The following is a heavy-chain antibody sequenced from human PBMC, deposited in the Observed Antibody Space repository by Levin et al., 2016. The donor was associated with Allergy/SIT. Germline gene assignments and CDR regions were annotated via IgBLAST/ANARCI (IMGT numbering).Heavy chain of an antibody. CDR2: IHTRGGS. V-gene: IGHV4-4*07. Sequence: SETLSLTCTVSSLGMRNSYWTWIRQPAGKGLEWIGRIHTRGGSNYNPSLKSRVTISGDTSKNQVSLKLSSVTAADTAVYYCAKDRGPYYYYGMDVWGQGTTVTVSS. J-gene: IGHJ6*02. CDR1: SLGMRNSY. D-gene: IGHD3-10*01. CDR3: AKDRGPYYYYGMDV.